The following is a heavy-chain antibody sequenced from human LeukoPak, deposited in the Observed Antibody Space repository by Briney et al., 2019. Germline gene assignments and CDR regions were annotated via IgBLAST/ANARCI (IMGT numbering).Heavy chain of an antibody. CDR1: GFTFSDYY. Sequence: GGSLRLSCAASGFTFSDYYMSWIRQAPGKGLEWVSYISSSGSTIYYADSVKGRFTISRDNAKNSLYLQMNSLRAEDTAVYYCARDSYSSSWYRGNCYYYMDVWRKGTTVTVSS. J-gene: IGHJ6*03. D-gene: IGHD6-13*01. V-gene: IGHV3-11*01. CDR2: ISSSGSTI. CDR3: ARDSYSSSWYRGNCYYYMDV.